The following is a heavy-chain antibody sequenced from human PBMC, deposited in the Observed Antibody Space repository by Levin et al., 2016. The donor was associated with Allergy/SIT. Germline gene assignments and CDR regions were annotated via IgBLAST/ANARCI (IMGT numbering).Heavy chain of an antibody. CDR3: ARVVVVPAAQNNWFDP. V-gene: IGHV4-59*01. CDR2: IYYSGST. CDR1: GGSISSYY. D-gene: IGHD2-2*01. J-gene: IGHJ5*02. Sequence: SETLSLTCTVSGGSISSYYWSWIRQPPGKGLEWIGYIYYSGSTNYNPSLKSRVTISVDTSKNQFSLKLSSVTAADTAVYYCARVVVVPAAQNNWFDPWGQGTLVTVSS.